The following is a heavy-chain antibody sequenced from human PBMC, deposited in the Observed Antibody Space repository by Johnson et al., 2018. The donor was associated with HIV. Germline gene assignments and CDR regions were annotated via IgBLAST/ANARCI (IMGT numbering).Heavy chain of an antibody. CDR2: INWNGDST. J-gene: IGHJ3*02. D-gene: IGHD3-3*01. Sequence: VQLVESGGGVVQPGGSLRVSCAASGFTFDDYGMNWVSQAPGKGLDWVSGINWNGDSTGYADSVRGRFSISSDNSRNTLHLQMNSLRVEDTAMYYCARGPILEWLSGDGFDMWGQGTMVTVYS. CDR3: ARGPILEWLSGDGFDM. CDR1: GFTFDDYG. V-gene: IGHV3-20*04.